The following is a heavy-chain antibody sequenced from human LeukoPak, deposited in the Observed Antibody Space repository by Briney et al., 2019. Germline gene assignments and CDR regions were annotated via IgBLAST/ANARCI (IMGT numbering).Heavy chain of an antibody. D-gene: IGHD3-3*01. CDR2: INHDGSEK. CDR3: ARHTKLGGDFDY. CDR1: GFTFSSYW. J-gene: IGHJ4*02. Sequence: PGGSLRLSCAASGFTFSSYWMSWLRQAPGKGLEWVANINHDGSEKYYVDSVKGRFTISRDNAKNSLYLQMNSLRAEDTAVYYCARHTKLGGDFDYWGKGTLVTVSS. V-gene: IGHV3-7*05.